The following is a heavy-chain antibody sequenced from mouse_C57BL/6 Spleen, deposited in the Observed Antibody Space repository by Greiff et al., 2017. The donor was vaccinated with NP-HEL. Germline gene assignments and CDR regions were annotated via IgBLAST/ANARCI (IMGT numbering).Heavy chain of an antibody. D-gene: IGHD1-1*01. CDR1: GFTFSSYT. J-gene: IGHJ3*01. CDR2: ISGGGGNT. CDR3: ARGYYYGSSDDY. V-gene: IGHV5-9*01. Sequence: EVMLVESGGGLVKPGGSLKLSCAASGFTFSSYTMSWVRQTPEKRLEWVATISGGGGNTYYPDSVKGRFTISRDNAKNTLYLQMSSLRSEDTALYYCARGYYYGSSDDYWGQGTLVTVSA.